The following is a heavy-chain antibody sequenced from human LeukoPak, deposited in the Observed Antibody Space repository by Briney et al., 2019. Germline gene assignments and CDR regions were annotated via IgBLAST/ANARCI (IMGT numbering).Heavy chain of an antibody. D-gene: IGHD6-13*01. V-gene: IGHV3-30*18. CDR3: AKVGGFYSSSWYDY. CDR2: ISYDGSNK. J-gene: IGHJ4*02. CDR1: GFTFSSYG. Sequence: PGGSLRLSCAASGFTFSSYGMHWVRQAPGKGLEWVAVISYDGSNKYYADSVKGRFTISRDNSKNTLYLQMNSLRAEDTAVYYCAKVGGFYSSSWYDYWGQGTLVTVSS.